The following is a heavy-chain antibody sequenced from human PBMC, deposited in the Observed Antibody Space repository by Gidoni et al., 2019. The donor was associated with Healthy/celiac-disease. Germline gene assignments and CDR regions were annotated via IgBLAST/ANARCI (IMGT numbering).Heavy chain of an antibody. J-gene: IGHJ6*02. CDR2: INAGNGNT. V-gene: IGHV1-3*01. CDR1: GYTFTSYA. CDR3: ARVRGSPETFYYYGMDV. Sequence: QVQLVQSGAEVKKPGASVKASCKASGYTFTSYAMHWVRQAPGQRLEWMGWINAGNGNTKYSQKFQGRVTITRDTSASTAYMELSSLRSEDTAVYYCARVRGSPETFYYYGMDVWGQGTTVTVSS. D-gene: IGHD1-26*01.